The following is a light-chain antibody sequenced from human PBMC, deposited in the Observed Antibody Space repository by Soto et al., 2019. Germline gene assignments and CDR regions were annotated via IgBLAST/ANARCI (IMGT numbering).Light chain of an antibody. J-gene: IGKJ4*01. Sequence: EIVLPQSPATLSVSPWERATLSCKASQSVSSNLAWYQHKPGQAPRLLLSGASTRATEVPARFSGIGSGTEFTLTISSLQSEDFAVYEGQERSRWPRATFGGGTKVDIK. CDR3: QERSRWPRAT. CDR1: QSVSSN. V-gene: IGKV3-15*01. CDR2: GAS.